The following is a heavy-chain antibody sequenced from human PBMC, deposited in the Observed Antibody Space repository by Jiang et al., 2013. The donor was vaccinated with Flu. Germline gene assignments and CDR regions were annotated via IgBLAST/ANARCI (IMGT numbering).Heavy chain of an antibody. D-gene: IGHD3-10*01. CDR3: ARFSPNYYGSGEGAALLDY. Sequence: ESGGGLVQPGGSLRLSCAASGFTFSSYAMSWVRQAPGKGLEWVSAISGSGGSTYYADSVKGRFTISRDNSKNTLYLQMNSLRAEDTAVYYCARFSPNYYGSGEGAALLDYWGQGTLVTVSS. CDR1: GFTFSSYA. V-gene: IGHV3-23*01. J-gene: IGHJ4*02. CDR2: ISGSGGST.